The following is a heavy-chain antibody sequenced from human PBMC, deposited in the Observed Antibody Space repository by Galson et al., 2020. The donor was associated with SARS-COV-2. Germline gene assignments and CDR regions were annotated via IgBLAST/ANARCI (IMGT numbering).Heavy chain of an antibody. CDR2: IYTSGST. J-gene: IGHJ5*02. D-gene: IGHD2-15*01. CDR1: GGSISSYY. Sequence: TSETLSLTCTVSGGSISSYYWSWIRQPAGKGLEWIGRIYTSGSTNYNPSLKSRVTMSVDTSKNQFSLKLSSVTAADTAVYYCARSYCSGGSCYSWGWFDPWGQGTLVTVSS. CDR3: ARSYCSGGSCYSWGWFDP. V-gene: IGHV4-4*07.